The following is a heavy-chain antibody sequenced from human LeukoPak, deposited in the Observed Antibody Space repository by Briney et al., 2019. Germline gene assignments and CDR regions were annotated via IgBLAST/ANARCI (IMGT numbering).Heavy chain of an antibody. CDR2: INSDGGST. D-gene: IGHD3-3*01. V-gene: IGHV3-74*01. Sequence: GGSLRLSCAASGFTFSSYWMHWVRQAPGKGLVWVSRINSDGGSTSYADSVKGRFTISRDSAKNTLYLQMNSLRAEDTAVYYCARDSTTYYDFWSRLGGYFDLWGRGTLVTVSS. J-gene: IGHJ2*01. CDR1: GFTFSSYW. CDR3: ARDSTTYYDFWSRLGGYFDL.